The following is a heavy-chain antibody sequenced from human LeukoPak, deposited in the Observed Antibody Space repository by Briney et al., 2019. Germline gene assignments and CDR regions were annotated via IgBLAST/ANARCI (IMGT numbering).Heavy chain of an antibody. CDR3: AKALSPYCTSTSCPPFDY. D-gene: IGHD2-2*01. CDR2: ISSDGSTI. Sequence: GGSLRLSCAASGFTFRSYSMNWVRQAPGKGLEWVSYISSDGSTIYYADSVKGRFTISRDNAKNSLYLQMNSLRAEDTATYYCAKALSPYCTSTSCPPFDYWGQGTLVTVSS. CDR1: GFTFRSYS. V-gene: IGHV3-48*01. J-gene: IGHJ4*02.